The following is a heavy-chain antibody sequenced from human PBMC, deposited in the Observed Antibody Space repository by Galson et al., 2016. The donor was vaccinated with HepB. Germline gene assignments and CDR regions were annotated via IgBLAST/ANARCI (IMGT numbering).Heavy chain of an antibody. V-gene: IGHV3-33*06. J-gene: IGHJ6*02. CDR2: IWYDGNNK. Sequence: SLRLSCAASGFAFSTFGMHWVRQAPGKGLEWLAVIWYDGNNKYYLNSVKGRFTISRDNSKNTLYLQLSSLRVEDTAVYYCAKGLAYCSGTSCLSCSDSPGGGMDVWGQGTTVTVSS. D-gene: IGHD2-2*01. CDR1: GFAFSTFG. CDR3: AKGLAYCSGTSCLSCSDSPGGGMDV.